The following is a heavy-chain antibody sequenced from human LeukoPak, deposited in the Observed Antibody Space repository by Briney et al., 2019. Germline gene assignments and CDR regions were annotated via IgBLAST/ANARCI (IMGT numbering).Heavy chain of an antibody. CDR2: IYHSGIT. Sequence: PSQTLSPTCAVSGGSISSGGYCWSWIRQPPGKGLEWIGYIYHSGITYYNPSLKSRVTISVDRSKNQFSLKLSSVTAADTAVYYCARETTGTTLHPWGQGTLVTVSS. V-gene: IGHV4-30-2*01. CDR3: ARETTGTTLHP. D-gene: IGHD1-1*01. J-gene: IGHJ5*02. CDR1: GGSISSGGYC.